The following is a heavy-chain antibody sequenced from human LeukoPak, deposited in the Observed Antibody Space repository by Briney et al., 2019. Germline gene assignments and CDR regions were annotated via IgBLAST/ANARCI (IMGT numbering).Heavy chain of an antibody. CDR2: TSSSDAGT. V-gene: IGHV3-23*01. CDR1: GFALSSYA. CDR3: ARGPSGYHNT. Sequence: GGSLRLSCAASGFALSSYAMSWVRQAPGKGLEWVSATSSSDAGTYHAESVRGRFTISRDNSKNTLYLQMNSLRADDAAVYYCARGPSGYHNTGGQGTLVTVSS. D-gene: IGHD5-12*01. J-gene: IGHJ4*02.